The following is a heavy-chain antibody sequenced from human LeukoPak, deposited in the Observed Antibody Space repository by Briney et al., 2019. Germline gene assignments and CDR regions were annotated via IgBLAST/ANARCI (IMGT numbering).Heavy chain of an antibody. CDR2: IYHSGST. Sequence: SGTLSLTCAVSGGSISSSNWWSWVRQPPGKGLEWIGEIYHSGSTNYNPSLKSRVNISVDKSKNQFSLKLSSVTAADTAVYYCARDRPGRGKELSEGAFDIWGQGTMVTVSS. CDR3: ARDRPGRGKELSEGAFDI. J-gene: IGHJ3*02. CDR1: GGSISSSNW. V-gene: IGHV4-4*02. D-gene: IGHD1-26*01.